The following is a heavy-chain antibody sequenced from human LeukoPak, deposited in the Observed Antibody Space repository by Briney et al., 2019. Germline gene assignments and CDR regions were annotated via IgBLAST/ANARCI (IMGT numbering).Heavy chain of an antibody. D-gene: IGHD5-18*01. CDR3: ARLPYSYGYTTFERSIDY. CDR2: INAGNGNT. J-gene: IGHJ4*02. V-gene: IGHV1-3*01. CDR1: GYTFTSYA. Sequence: ASVKVSCKASGYTFTSYAMHWVRQAPGQRLEWMGWINAGNGNTKYSQKFQGRVTITRDTSASTAYMELSSLRSEDTAVYYCARLPYSYGYTTFERSIDYWGQGTLVTVSS.